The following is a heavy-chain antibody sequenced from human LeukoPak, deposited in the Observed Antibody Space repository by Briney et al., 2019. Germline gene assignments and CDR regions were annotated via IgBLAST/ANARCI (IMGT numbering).Heavy chain of an antibody. Sequence: GGSLRLSCAASGFTVSSNYMSWVRQAPGKGLEWVSAISGSGGSTYYADSVKGRFTISRDNSKNTLYLQMNSLRAEDTAVYYCAKVQYSSGWYFDYWGQGTLVTVSS. V-gene: IGHV3-23*01. J-gene: IGHJ4*02. D-gene: IGHD6-19*01. CDR1: GFTVSSNY. CDR2: ISGSGGST. CDR3: AKVQYSSGWYFDY.